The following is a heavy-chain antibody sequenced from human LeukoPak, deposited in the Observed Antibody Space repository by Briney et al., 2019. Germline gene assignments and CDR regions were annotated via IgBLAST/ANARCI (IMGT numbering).Heavy chain of an antibody. V-gene: IGHV4-34*01. Sequence: SETLSLTCAVSGGPFSVYFWSWIRQSSGKGLEWIGEIHNSATTNSHPSLNSRVTISEDTSKNQFYLNLSSVTAADTAVYYCARRYYYNLGSFPFDFWGQGTLVTVSS. CDR2: IHNSATT. CDR1: GGPFSVYF. D-gene: IGHD3-10*01. J-gene: IGHJ4*02. CDR3: ARRYYYNLGSFPFDF.